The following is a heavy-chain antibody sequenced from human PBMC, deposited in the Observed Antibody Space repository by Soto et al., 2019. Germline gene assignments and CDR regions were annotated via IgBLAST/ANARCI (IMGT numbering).Heavy chain of an antibody. CDR2: ISGSGGST. Sequence: GGSLRLSCAASGFTFSSYAMSWARQAPGKGLEWVSAISGSGGSTYYADSVKGRFTISRDNSKNTLYLQMNSLRAEDTAVYYCPPGGDRSSWYGGWFDPWGQGTLVTVSS. CDR1: GFTFSSYA. CDR3: PPGGDRSSWYGGWFDP. V-gene: IGHV3-23*01. J-gene: IGHJ5*02. D-gene: IGHD6-13*01.